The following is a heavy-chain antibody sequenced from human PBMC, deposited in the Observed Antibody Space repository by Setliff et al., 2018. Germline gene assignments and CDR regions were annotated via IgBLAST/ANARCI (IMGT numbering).Heavy chain of an antibody. CDR3: ARGRAGTLVTALLTPRTVFLRCWFDP. CDR1: GGSISSYY. Sequence: SETQSLTCTVSGGSISSYYWSWIRQPAGKGLEWIGHIYIGGSANYNPSLKSRDTISVDTSKNQFSLKLSSVTAADTAVYYCARGRAGTLVTALLTPRTVFLRCWFDPWGQGTLVTVSS. CDR2: IYIGGSA. J-gene: IGHJ5*02. D-gene: IGHD2-21*02. V-gene: IGHV4-4*07.